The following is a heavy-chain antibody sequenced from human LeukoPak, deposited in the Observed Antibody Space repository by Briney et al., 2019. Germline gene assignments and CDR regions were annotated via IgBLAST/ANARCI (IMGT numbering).Heavy chain of an antibody. Sequence: PSETLSLTCTVSGYSISSGYFWGWIRQPPGKGLEWIGIIHSGESPYYSPSLESRITISIDTSMNQFSLKLNSVTAADTAVYYCAKSNGYGLIDIWGQGTMVTVSS. CDR3: AKSNGYGLIDI. J-gene: IGHJ3*02. V-gene: IGHV4-38-2*02. CDR1: GYSISSGYF. D-gene: IGHD3-10*01. CDR2: IHSGESP.